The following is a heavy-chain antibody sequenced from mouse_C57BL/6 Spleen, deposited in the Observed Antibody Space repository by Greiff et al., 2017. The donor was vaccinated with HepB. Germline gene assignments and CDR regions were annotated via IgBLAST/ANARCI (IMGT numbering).Heavy chain of an antibody. Sequence: DVQLVESGGGLVQPKGSLKLSCAASGFTFNTYAMHCVRQAPGLGLEWVARIRSKSSNYATYYADSVKDRFTISRDDSQSMLYLQMNNLKTEDTAMYYCVRDGLHYYGSYYAMDYWGQGTSVTVSS. J-gene: IGHJ4*01. V-gene: IGHV10-3*01. CDR2: IRSKSSNYAT. CDR1: GFTFNTYA. D-gene: IGHD1-1*01. CDR3: VRDGLHYYGSYYAMDY.